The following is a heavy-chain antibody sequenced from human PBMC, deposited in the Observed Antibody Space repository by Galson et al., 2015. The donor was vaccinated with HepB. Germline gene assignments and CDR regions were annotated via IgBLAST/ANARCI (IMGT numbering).Heavy chain of an antibody. CDR3: ARLDGYNFRGAFDI. CDR1: GGTFSSYA. D-gene: IGHD5-24*01. Sequence: SVKVSCKASGGTFSSYAISWVRQAPGQGLEWMGGIIPIFGTANYAQKFQGRVTITADESTSTAYMELSSLRSEDTAVYYCARLDGYNFRGAFDIWGQGTMVTVSS. CDR2: IIPIFGTA. V-gene: IGHV1-69*13. J-gene: IGHJ3*02.